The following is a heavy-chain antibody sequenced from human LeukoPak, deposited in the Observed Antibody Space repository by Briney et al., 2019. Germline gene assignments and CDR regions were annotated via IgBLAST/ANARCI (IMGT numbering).Heavy chain of an antibody. J-gene: IGHJ1*01. CDR2: IYSDDRA. V-gene: IGHV3-66*01. CDR1: GFHVYNNY. D-gene: IGHD6-13*01. CDR3: ATKLSGAAAGTWYFQH. Sequence: GGSLRLSCAASGFHVYNNYMRWVRQAPGKGLECVSVIYSDDRASYADSVKGRFIISRDNSKNTLFLQMNSLRAEDTAMYFCATKLSGAAAGTWYFQHWGQGTLVTVSS.